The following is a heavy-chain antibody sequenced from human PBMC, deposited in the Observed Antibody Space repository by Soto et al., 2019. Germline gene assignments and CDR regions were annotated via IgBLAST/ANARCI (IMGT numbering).Heavy chain of an antibody. V-gene: IGHV4-31*03. Sequence: PSETLSLTCTVSGGSISSGGYYWSWIRQHPGKGLEWIGYIYYSGSTYYNPSLKSRVTISVDTSKNQFSLKLSSVTAADTAVYYCARALFEGCSGGSCSIDYYYYYMDVWGKGTTVTVSS. CDR1: GGSISSGGYY. CDR3: ARALFEGCSGGSCSIDYYYYYMDV. CDR2: IYYSGST. J-gene: IGHJ6*03. D-gene: IGHD2-15*01.